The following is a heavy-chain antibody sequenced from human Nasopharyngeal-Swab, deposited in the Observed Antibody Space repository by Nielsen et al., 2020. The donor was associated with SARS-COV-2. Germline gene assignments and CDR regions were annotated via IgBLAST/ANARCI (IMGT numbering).Heavy chain of an antibody. D-gene: IGHD3-3*01. CDR3: ARVLAERAYYDFWSGYSDYYYGMDV. CDR1: GGSISSSNW. Sequence: SETLSLTCAVSGGSISSSNWWSCVRQPPGKGLEWIGKIYHSGSTNYNPSLKSRVTISVDKSKNQFSLKLSSVTAADTAVYYCARVLAERAYYDFWSGYSDYYYGMDVWGQGTTVTVSS. CDR2: IYHSGST. J-gene: IGHJ6*02. V-gene: IGHV4-4*02.